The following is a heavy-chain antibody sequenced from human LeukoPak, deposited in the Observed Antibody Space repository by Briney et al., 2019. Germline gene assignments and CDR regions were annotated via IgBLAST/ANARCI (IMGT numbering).Heavy chain of an antibody. CDR1: GFTFSTYS. V-gene: IGHV3-21*01. CDR2: ISSSGNYI. D-gene: IGHD6-13*01. J-gene: IGHJ5*02. Sequence: PGGSLRLSCAASGFTFSTYSMNWVRQAPGKGLEWVSSISSSGNYIYYADSVKGRFTISGDNAKNSLYLQMNSLRAEDTAVYYCARGTYSSIWYVNWFDPWGQGTLVTVSS. CDR3: ARGTYSSIWYVNWFDP.